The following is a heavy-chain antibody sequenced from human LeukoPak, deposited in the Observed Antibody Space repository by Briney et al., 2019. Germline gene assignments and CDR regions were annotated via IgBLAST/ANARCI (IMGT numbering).Heavy chain of an antibody. CDR3: ARHSSGSATNDAFDI. V-gene: IGHV4-59*08. CDR2: IYYSGNA. D-gene: IGHD1-26*01. Sequence: SETLSLTCTVSGGSMSSYYWSWIRQPPGKGLEWIAYIYYSGNANYNPSLKSRVTISVDTSKNQFSLKLSSVTAADTAIYYCARHSSGSATNDAFDIWGQGTMVTVSS. J-gene: IGHJ3*02. CDR1: GGSMSSYY.